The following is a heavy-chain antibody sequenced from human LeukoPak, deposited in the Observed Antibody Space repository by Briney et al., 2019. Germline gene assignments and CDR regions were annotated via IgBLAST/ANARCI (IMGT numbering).Heavy chain of an antibody. D-gene: IGHD3-22*01. CDR2: INPSGST. CDR3: ARGRHDITMIVVVMTSVSYYLDV. V-gene: IGHV4-34*01. J-gene: IGHJ6*03. Sequence: SETLSLTCAVYGGSFSGYHWTWIRQSPGKGLEWIGDINPSGSTYYNPSLKSRLTISVDTSKNQFSLKLRSVTAADTAVYYCARGRHDITMIVVVMTSVSYYLDVWAKGPRSPSP. CDR1: GGSFSGYH.